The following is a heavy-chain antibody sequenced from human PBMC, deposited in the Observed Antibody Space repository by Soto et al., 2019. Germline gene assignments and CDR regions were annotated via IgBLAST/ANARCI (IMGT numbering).Heavy chain of an antibody. Sequence: QAHLVQSGPEVKKPGASVKVSCKGSGYIFTSYGIAWMRQAPGQGLEWMGWISAHNGKTEYAQKFPGRVTVTRDTSTSTAYLELRSLRSDDTALYYCARGRYGDYWGQGALVTVSS. V-gene: IGHV1-18*01. D-gene: IGHD4-17*01. J-gene: IGHJ4*02. CDR2: ISAHNGKT. CDR3: ARGRYGDY. CDR1: GYIFTSYG.